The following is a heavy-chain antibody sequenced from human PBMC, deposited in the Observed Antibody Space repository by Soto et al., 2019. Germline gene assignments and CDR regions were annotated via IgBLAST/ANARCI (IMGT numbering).Heavy chain of an antibody. Sequence: TLSLTCPVSGVSISIGGYYWSWIRQHPGKGLEWIGYIYYSGSTYYNPSLKSRVTISVDTSKNQFSLKLSSVTAADTAVYYCARGAGKDYFDYWGQGTLVTVYS. CDR3: ARGAGKDYFDY. CDR2: IYYSGST. J-gene: IGHJ4*02. V-gene: IGHV4-31*03. D-gene: IGHD6-13*01. CDR1: GVSISIGGYY.